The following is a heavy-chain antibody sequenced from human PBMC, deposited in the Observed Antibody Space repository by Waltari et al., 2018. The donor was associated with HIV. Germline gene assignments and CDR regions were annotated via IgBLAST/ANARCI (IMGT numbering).Heavy chain of an antibody. Sequence: EVQLLESGGNLVQPGGSLRLSCAASGLTLSRHALSWVRQAPGKGLEWLSGISGGGGVTKDADSVKGRFTISRDNSKNTLYLQMNSLRAEDTALYYCAKDGRWPNDAFDIWGQGTMVTVSS. CDR2: ISGGGGVT. CDR1: GLTLSRHA. V-gene: IGHV3-23*01. CDR3: AKDGRWPNDAFDI. D-gene: IGHD2-15*01. J-gene: IGHJ3*02.